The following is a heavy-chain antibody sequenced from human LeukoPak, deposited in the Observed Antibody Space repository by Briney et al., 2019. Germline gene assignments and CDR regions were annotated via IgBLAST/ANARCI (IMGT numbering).Heavy chain of an antibody. D-gene: IGHD4-23*01. V-gene: IGHV4-59*01. J-gene: IGHJ4*02. CDR2: IYYSGST. CDR3: ARSFFAVAPFDY. Sequence: PSETLSLTCTVSGGSISSYYWSWIRQPPGKGLEWIGYIYYSGSTNYNPSLKSRVTISVDTSKNQFSLRLSSVTAADTAVYYCARSFFAVAPFDYWGQGTLVTVSS. CDR1: GGSISSYY.